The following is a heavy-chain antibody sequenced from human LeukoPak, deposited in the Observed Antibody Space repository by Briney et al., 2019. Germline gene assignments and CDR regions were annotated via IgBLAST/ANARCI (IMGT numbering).Heavy chain of an antibody. CDR3: ARDLVQLWSKDF. J-gene: IGHJ4*02. CDR1: GFTFSNYE. CDR2: ISSSGRNI. Sequence: GGSLRLSCAASGFTFSNYEFNWVRQAPGKGLEWVSYISSSGRNIYYADSVKGQFTISRDNAKNSLYLQMNSLRAEDTAVYYCARDLVQLWSKDFWGQGTLVTVSS. D-gene: IGHD5-18*01. V-gene: IGHV3-48*03.